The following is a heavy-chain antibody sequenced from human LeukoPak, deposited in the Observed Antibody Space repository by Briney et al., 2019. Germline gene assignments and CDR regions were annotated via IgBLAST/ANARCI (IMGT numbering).Heavy chain of an antibody. J-gene: IGHJ6*03. V-gene: IGHV1-8*03. CDR2: MNPNSGNT. D-gene: IGHD2-21*01. CDR1: GYTFTSYD. Sequence: GASVKVSCKASGYTFTSYDINWVRQATGQGLEWMGWMNPNSGNTGYAQKFQGRVTITRNTSISTAYMELSSLRSEDTAVYYCARGVIAYYYYYYMDVWGKGTTVTVSS. CDR3: ARGVIAYYYYYYMDV.